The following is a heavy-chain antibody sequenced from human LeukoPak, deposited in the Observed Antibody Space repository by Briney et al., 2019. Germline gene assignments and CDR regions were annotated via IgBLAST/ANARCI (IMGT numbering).Heavy chain of an antibody. CDR1: GFTFKNYE. Sequence: GGSLRLSCAASGFTFKNYEMNWVRQAPGKGLEWVAVISYDGSNKYYADSVKGRFTISRDNSKNTLYLQMNSLRAEDTAVYYCAKDQRWLQSWMDYYYYYGMDVWGQGTTVTVFS. CDR2: ISYDGSNK. J-gene: IGHJ6*02. D-gene: IGHD5-24*01. CDR3: AKDQRWLQSWMDYYYYYGMDV. V-gene: IGHV3-30*18.